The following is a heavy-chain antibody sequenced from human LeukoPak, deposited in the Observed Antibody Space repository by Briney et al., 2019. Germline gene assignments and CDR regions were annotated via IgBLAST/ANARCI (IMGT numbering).Heavy chain of an antibody. CDR3: ARCHAVAGTGSFDY. J-gene: IGHJ4*02. V-gene: IGHV1-2*02. CDR2: INPNSGGT. D-gene: IGHD6-19*01. CDR1: GYTFTGYY. Sequence: ASVKVSCKASGYTFTGYYMHWVRQAPGQGLEWMGWINPNSGGTNYAQKFQGRVTMTRDTSISTAYMELSRLRSDDTAVYYCARCHAVAGTGSFDYWGQGTLVTVSS.